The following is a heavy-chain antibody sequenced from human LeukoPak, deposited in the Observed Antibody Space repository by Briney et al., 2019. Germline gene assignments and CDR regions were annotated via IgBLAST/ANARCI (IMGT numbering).Heavy chain of an antibody. CDR2: INPNSGAT. Sequence: ASVKVSCKASGYTFTGYYMHWVRQAPGQGLEWMGWINPNSGATNYAQKFQGWVTMTRDTSNSTVYMELSRLRSDDTAVYYCARDRTSGGYYYYGMDVWGQGTTVTVS. J-gene: IGHJ6*02. D-gene: IGHD3-10*01. CDR1: GYTFTGYY. CDR3: ARDRTSGGYYYYGMDV. V-gene: IGHV1-2*04.